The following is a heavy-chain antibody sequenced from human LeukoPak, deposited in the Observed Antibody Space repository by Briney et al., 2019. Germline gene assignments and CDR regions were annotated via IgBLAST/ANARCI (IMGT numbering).Heavy chain of an antibody. Sequence: SETLSLTCTVSGGSISSSSYYWGWIRQPPGKGLEWIGSIYYSGSTYYNPSLKSRVTISVDTSKNQFSLKLSSVTAADTAVYYCARDLGIAVAGTLGLFDYWGQGTLVTVSS. V-gene: IGHV4-39*07. CDR3: ARDLGIAVAGTLGLFDY. J-gene: IGHJ4*02. CDR1: GGSISSSSYY. CDR2: IYYSGST. D-gene: IGHD6-19*01.